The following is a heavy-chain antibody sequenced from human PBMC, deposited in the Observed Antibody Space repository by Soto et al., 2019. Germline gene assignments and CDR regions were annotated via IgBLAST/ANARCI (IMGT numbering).Heavy chain of an antibody. CDR2: ISAYNGNT. J-gene: IGHJ3*02. CDR1: GYTFTSYG. Sequence: QVQLVQSGAEVKKPGASVKVSCKASGYTFTSYGISWVRQAPGQGLEWMGWISAYNGNTNYAQKLQGRVTMTTDTSTSTAXXXLRXXXXXXTXXYXXXXEPLQYSSSWYGAFDIWGQGTMVTVSS. D-gene: IGHD6-13*01. CDR3: XXEPLQYSSSWYGAFDI. V-gene: IGHV1-18*01.